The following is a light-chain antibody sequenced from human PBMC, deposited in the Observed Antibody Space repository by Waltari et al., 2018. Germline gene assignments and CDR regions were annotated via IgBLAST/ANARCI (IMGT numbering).Light chain of an antibody. CDR3: QSYDSSLSGSV. J-gene: IGLJ2*01. Sequence: QSVLTQPPSVSGAPGQRATSSCTGSSSNIGAGYDVHWYQQLPGTAPKLLIYDNSNRPSGVPDRFSGSKSGTSASLAITGLQAEDEADYYCQSYDSSLSGSVFGGGTKLTVL. CDR2: DNS. V-gene: IGLV1-40*01. CDR1: SSNIGAGYD.